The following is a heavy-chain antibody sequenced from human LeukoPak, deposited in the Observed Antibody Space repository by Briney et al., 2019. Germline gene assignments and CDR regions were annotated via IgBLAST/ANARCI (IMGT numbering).Heavy chain of an antibody. Sequence: PGGSLRPSCAASGFTFSSYGMSWVRQAPGKGLEWVSAISGSGGSTYYADSVKGRFTISRDNSKNTLYLQMNSLRAEDTAVYYCAKDQSRLALWELPLLYYFDYWGQGTLVTVSS. CDR2: ISGSGGST. V-gene: IGHV3-23*01. J-gene: IGHJ4*02. CDR3: AKDQSRLALWELPLLYYFDY. D-gene: IGHD1-26*01. CDR1: GFTFSSYG.